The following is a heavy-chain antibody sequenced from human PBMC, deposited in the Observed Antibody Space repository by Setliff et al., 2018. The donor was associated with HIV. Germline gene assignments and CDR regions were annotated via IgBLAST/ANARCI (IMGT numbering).Heavy chain of an antibody. CDR3: ARATYYYDSNGSKSRHYYYYYYMDV. Sequence: GASVKVSCKASGYTFIDYFMHWVRQAPGQGLEWMGWVSPNNGDTNIPQRFRGRFTISRDVTENSLYLQMNSLRAEDTAVYYCARATYYYDSNGSKSRHYYYYYYMDVWGKGTTVTVSS. J-gene: IGHJ6*03. V-gene: IGHV1-2*02. D-gene: IGHD3-22*01. CDR1: GYTFIDYF. CDR2: VSPNNGDT.